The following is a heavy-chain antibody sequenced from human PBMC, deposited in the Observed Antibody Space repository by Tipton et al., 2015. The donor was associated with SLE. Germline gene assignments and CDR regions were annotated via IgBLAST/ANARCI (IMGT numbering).Heavy chain of an antibody. CDR2: IYYSGST. Sequence: TLSLTCTVSGDSISSHYWTWIRQPPGKGLEWIGYIYYSGSTKYNPSLQSRVTISVDSSKNEFSLKLSSVTAADTAVYYCARDGGQRVISGTYDFYYYGLDVWGQGTTVTVSS. J-gene: IGHJ6*02. CDR3: ARDGGQRVISGTYDFYYYGLDV. V-gene: IGHV4-59*11. CDR1: GDSISSHY. D-gene: IGHD6-13*01.